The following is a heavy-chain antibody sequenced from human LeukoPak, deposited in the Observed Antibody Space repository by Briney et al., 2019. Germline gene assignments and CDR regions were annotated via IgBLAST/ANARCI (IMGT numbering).Heavy chain of an antibody. J-gene: IGHJ5*02. V-gene: IGHV4-59*01. CDR2: VYYSGST. D-gene: IGHD3-10*01. Sequence: SETLSLTCTVSGGSISSYYWSWIRQPPGKGLEWIGYVYYSGSTNYNPSLKSRVTISVDTSKNQFSLKLSSVTAADTAVYYCARDRARFDPWGQGTPVTVSS. CDR1: GGSISSYY. CDR3: ARDRARFDP.